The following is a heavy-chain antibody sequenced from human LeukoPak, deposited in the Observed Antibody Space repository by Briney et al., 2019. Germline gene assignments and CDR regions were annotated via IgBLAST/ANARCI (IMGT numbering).Heavy chain of an antibody. J-gene: IGHJ4*02. V-gene: IGHV3-66*01. CDR1: GFTFSSYW. CDR3: ARGLAVAGTGFDY. D-gene: IGHD6-19*01. CDR2: IYSGGST. Sequence: GGSLRLSCAASGFTFSSYWMSWVRQAPGKGLEWVSIIYSGGSTYYADSVKGRFTISRDNSKKTLYLQMNSLRAEDTAVYYCARGLAVAGTGFDYWGQGTLVTVSS.